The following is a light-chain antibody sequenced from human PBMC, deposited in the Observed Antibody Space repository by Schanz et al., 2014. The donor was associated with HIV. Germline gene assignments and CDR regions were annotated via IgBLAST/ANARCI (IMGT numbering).Light chain of an antibody. CDR3: SSYANTDTVL. V-gene: IGLV2-14*01. J-gene: IGLJ2*01. CDR1: SRDVGGYNY. CDR2: DVT. Sequence: QSALTQPASVSGSPGQSITISCTGTSRDVGGYNYVSWYQQHPGKAPKLLIYDVTYRPSGISNRFSGSKSGNTASLTISGLQADDEADYYCSSYANTDTVLFGGGTKLTVL.